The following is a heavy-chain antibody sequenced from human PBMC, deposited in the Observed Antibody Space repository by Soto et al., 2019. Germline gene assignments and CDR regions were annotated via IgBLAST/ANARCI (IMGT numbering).Heavy chain of an antibody. CDR3: ARGGLQWELLPPGYYYGMDV. J-gene: IGHJ6*02. CDR1: GGSFSGYY. Sequence: PSETLSLTCAVYGGSFSGYYWSWIRQPPGKGLEWIGEINHSGSTNYNPSLKSRVTISVDTSKNQFSLKLSSVTAADTAVYYCARGGLQWELLPPGYYYGMDVWGQGTTVTVSS. V-gene: IGHV4-34*01. CDR2: INHSGST. D-gene: IGHD1-26*01.